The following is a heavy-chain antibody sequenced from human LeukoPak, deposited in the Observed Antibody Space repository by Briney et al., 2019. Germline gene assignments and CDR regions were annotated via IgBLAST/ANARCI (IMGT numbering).Heavy chain of an antibody. CDR1: GYTFTGYY. Sequence: GASVKVSCKASGYTFTGYYMHWVRQAPGQGLEWMGWINPNSGGTNYAQKFQGRVTMTRDTSISTAYMKLSRLRSDDTAVYYCARDHGYCSSTSCYAGDYYYMDVWGKGTTVTVSS. CDR3: ARDHGYCSSTSCYAGDYYYMDV. J-gene: IGHJ6*03. CDR2: INPNSGGT. V-gene: IGHV1-2*02. D-gene: IGHD2-2*01.